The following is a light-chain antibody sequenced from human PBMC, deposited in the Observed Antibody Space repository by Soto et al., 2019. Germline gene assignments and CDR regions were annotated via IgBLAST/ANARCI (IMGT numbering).Light chain of an antibody. J-gene: IGLJ1*01. Sequence: QSALTQPASVSGSPGQSITISCTGTSSDIGKYDYVSWFQHHPGKAPKLIIYEVSKRPSGVPDRFSGSKSGSTASLTVSGLQTEVEADYYCNSYVAGSNVFGTGTKVTVL. V-gene: IGLV2-8*01. CDR1: SSDIGKYDY. CDR2: EVS. CDR3: NSYVAGSNV.